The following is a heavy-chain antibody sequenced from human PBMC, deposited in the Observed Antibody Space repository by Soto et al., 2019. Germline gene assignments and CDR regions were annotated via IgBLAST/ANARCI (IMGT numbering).Heavy chain of an antibody. CDR1: GGSFSGYY. CDR3: ARGHSLLPGIAAAGNRISFDP. D-gene: IGHD6-13*01. J-gene: IGHJ5*02. V-gene: IGHV4-34*01. CDR2: INHSGST. Sequence: QVQLQQWGAGLLKPSETLSLTCAVYGGSFSGYYWSWIRQPPGKGLEWIGEINHSGSTNYNPSLKSRVTISVDTSKNQFSLKLSSVTAADTAVYYCARGHSLLPGIAAAGNRISFDPWGQGTLVTVSS.